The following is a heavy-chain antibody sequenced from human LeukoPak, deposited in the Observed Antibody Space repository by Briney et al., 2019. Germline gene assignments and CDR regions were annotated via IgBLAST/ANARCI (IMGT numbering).Heavy chain of an antibody. CDR1: GGSISSSSYY. J-gene: IGHJ4*02. V-gene: IGHV4-39*01. D-gene: IGHD2-15*01. CDR3: ATGLGYCSGGSCYSGFTQAPLDY. CDR2: IYYSGST. Sequence: PSETLSLTCTVSGGSISSSSYYWGWIRQPPGKGLEWMGSIYYSGSTYYNPSLKSRVTISVDTSKNQFSLKLSSVTAADTAVYYCATGLGYCSGGSCYSGFTQAPLDYWGQGTLVTVSS.